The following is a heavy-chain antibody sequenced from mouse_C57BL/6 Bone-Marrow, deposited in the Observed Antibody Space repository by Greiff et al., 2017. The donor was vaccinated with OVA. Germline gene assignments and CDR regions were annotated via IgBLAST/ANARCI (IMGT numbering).Heavy chain of an antibody. CDR3: AREIYYYGSSLWYFDV. V-gene: IGHV1-72*01. CDR1: GYTFTSYW. CDR2: IDPNRGGT. Sequence: QVQLQQPGAELVKPGASVKLSCKASGYTFTSYWMHWVKQRPGRGLEWIGRIDPNRGGTKYNEKFKSKATLTVDQPSSTAYMQLSSLTSEDSAVYYCAREIYYYGSSLWYFDVWGTGTTVTVSS. J-gene: IGHJ1*03. D-gene: IGHD1-1*01.